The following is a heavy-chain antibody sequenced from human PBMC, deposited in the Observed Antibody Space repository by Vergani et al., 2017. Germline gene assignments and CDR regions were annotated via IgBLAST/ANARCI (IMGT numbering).Heavy chain of an antibody. CDR3: AREDHDSSGISFDY. CDR2: IYTSGST. J-gene: IGHJ4*02. V-gene: IGHV4-61*02. Sequence: QVQLQESGPGLVKPSQTLSLICTVSGGSISSGSYYWSWIRQPAGKGLEWIGRIYTSGSTNYNPSLKSRVTISVDTSKNQFSLKLSSVTAADTAVYYCAREDHDSSGISFDYWGQGTLVTVSS. D-gene: IGHD3-22*01. CDR1: GGSISSGSYY.